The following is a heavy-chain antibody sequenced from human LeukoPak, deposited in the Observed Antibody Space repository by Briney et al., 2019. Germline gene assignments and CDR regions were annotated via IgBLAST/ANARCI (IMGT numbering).Heavy chain of an antibody. V-gene: IGHV4-38-2*01. CDR2: IYHSGST. CDR1: GYSISSGYY. Sequence: PSETLSLTCAVSGYSISSGYYWGWIRQPPGKGREWIGSIYHSGSTYYNPSLKSRVTISVNTSKNTFSLKLSSVTAADTAVYYCARVLYRSQKDIVVVVAATPDLYTWFDPWGQGTLVTVSS. D-gene: IGHD2-15*01. J-gene: IGHJ5*02. CDR3: ARVLYRSQKDIVVVVAATPDLYTWFDP.